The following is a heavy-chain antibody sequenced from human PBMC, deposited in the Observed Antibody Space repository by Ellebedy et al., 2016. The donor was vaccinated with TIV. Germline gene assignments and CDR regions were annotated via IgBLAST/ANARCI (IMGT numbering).Heavy chain of an antibody. CDR1: GFTGDFY. V-gene: IGHV3-11*01. CDR3: TMTQGAAAATDF. CDR2: ISRGGAPV. D-gene: IGHD1-26*01. J-gene: IGHJ4*02. Sequence: GESLKISCATSGFTGDFYMSWIRQAPGKGLEWLSFISRGGAPVYYADAVRGRFTISRDDGKSSLFLQMNSLRAEDTAVYYCTMTQGAAAATDFWGQGTLVTVSS.